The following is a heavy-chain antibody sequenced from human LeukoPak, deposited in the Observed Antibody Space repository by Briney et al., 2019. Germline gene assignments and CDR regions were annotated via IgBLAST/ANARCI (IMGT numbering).Heavy chain of an antibody. J-gene: IGHJ3*02. CDR1: GGTFSSYA. D-gene: IGHD6-6*01. CDR2: IIPIFGTA. Sequence: SVKVSCKASGGTFSSYAISWVRQAPGQGLEWMGGIIPIFGTANYAQKFQGRVTITADKSTSTAYMELSSLRSEDTAVYYCARDQPRRPYSSSSGRAFDIWGQGTMVTVSS. CDR3: ARDQPRRPYSSSSGRAFDI. V-gene: IGHV1-69*06.